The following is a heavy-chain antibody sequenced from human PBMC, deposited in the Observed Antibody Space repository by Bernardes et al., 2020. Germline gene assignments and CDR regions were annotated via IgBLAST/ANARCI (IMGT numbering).Heavy chain of an antibody. CDR2: ISGSGGST. J-gene: IGHJ6*03. CDR3: AKDHGSGWYYYYYYMDV. CDR1: GFTFSSYA. D-gene: IGHD6-19*01. Sequence: GSLRLSCAASGFTFSSYAMSWVRQAPGKGLEWVSAISGSGGSTYYADSVKGRFTISRDNSKNTLYLQMNSLRAEDTAVYYCAKDHGSGWYYYYYYMDVWGKGTTVTVSS. V-gene: IGHV3-23*01.